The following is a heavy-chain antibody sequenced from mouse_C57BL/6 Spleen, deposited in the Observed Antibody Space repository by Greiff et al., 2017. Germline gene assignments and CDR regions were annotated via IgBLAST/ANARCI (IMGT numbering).Heavy chain of an antibody. V-gene: IGHV14-4*01. Sequence: EVQLQQSGAELVRPGASVKLSCTASGFNIKDDYMHWVKQRPEQGLEWFGWIDPENGDTEYASKFQGKATITADTSSNTAYLQLSILESEDTSVYYCTKYYGSSPWFAYWGQGTLVTVSA. CDR2: IDPENGDT. CDR3: TKYYGSSPWFAY. D-gene: IGHD1-1*01. J-gene: IGHJ3*01. CDR1: GFNIKDDY.